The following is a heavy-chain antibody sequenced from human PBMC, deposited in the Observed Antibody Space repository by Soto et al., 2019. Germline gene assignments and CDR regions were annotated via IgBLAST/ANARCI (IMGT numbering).Heavy chain of an antibody. CDR3: AKVYVTTVTTSSFDI. CDR2: ISGSGGTT. CDR1: GCTFISYA. J-gene: IGHJ3*02. V-gene: IGHV3-23*01. D-gene: IGHD4-17*01. Sequence: GGSLRLSCAASGCTFISYAMIWVRQAPGKGLEWVSAISGSGGTTYYADSVKGRFTISRDNSKNTLYVQMNSLRAEDTAVYYCAKVYVTTVTTSSFDIWGQGTMVTVSS.